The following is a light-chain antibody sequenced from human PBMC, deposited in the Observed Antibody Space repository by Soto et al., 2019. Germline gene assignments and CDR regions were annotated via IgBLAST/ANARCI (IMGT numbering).Light chain of an antibody. J-gene: IGKJ2*03. CDR2: MTS. Sequence: IQMTQSPSSLYASVGDRVTITCRASQTISSYLNWYQQMPGQPPKVLIYMTSTLQSGVPSRFSGSGSATDFTLTIDSVRPEDFATYYCQQSYSVPYSFGKGTKLQIK. V-gene: IGKV1-39*01. CDR1: QTISSY. CDR3: QQSYSVPYS.